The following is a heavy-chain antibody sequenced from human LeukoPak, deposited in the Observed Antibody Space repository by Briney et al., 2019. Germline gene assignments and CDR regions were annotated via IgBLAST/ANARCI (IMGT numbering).Heavy chain of an antibody. CDR3: ARDSRDNVNWFDP. D-gene: IGHD3-10*02. J-gene: IGHJ5*02. Sequence: ASVKVSCKASGYTFTDYYMHWVRQAPGQGLEWMGWISAYNGNTNYAQELQGRVTMTTDTSTSTAYMELRSLRSDDTAAYYCARDSRDNVNWFDPWGQGTLVTVSS. CDR1: GYTFTDYY. CDR2: ISAYNGNT. V-gene: IGHV1-18*04.